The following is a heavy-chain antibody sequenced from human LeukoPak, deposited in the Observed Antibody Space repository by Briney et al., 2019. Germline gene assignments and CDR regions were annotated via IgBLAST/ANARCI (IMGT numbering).Heavy chain of an antibody. V-gene: IGHV3-30*04. CDR1: GFTFSSYA. CDR2: ISYDGSNK. J-gene: IGHJ4*02. Sequence: GRSLRLSCAASGFTFSSYAMHWVRQAPGKGLEWVAVISYDGSNKYYADSVKGRCTISRDNSKNTLYLQMNSLRAEDTAVYYCARDPYYYDSSGPTPFDYWGQGTLVTVSS. D-gene: IGHD3-22*01. CDR3: ARDPYYYDSSGPTPFDY.